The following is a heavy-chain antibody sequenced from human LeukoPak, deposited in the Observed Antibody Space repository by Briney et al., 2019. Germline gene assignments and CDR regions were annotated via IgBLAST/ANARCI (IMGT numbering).Heavy chain of an antibody. Sequence: SGGSLRLSCAASGFTFRSYGMHLVRQAPGKGLEWVAFIRYNGSDQYYADSVKGRFTISRDNSNHILYLQMNSLRAEDTAVYFCAKGYGERHFDSWGQGTLVTVSS. CDR3: AKGYGERHFDS. D-gene: IGHD7-27*01. J-gene: IGHJ4*02. V-gene: IGHV3-30*02. CDR2: IRYNGSDQ. CDR1: GFTFRSYG.